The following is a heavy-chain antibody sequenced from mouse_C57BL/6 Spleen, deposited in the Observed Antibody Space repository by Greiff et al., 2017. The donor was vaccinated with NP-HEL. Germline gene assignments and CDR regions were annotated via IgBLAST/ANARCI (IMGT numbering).Heavy chain of an antibody. CDR1: GYTFTSYW. Sequence: QVQLQQPGAELVKPGASVKLSCKASGYTFTSYWMQWVKQRPGQGLEWIGEIDPSASYTNYNQKFKGKATLTVDTSSSTAYMQLSSLTSEDSAVYYCAREGPYYGSRRGYFDVWGTGTTVTVSS. V-gene: IGHV1-50*01. D-gene: IGHD1-1*01. CDR3: AREGPYYGSRRGYFDV. J-gene: IGHJ1*03. CDR2: IDPSASYT.